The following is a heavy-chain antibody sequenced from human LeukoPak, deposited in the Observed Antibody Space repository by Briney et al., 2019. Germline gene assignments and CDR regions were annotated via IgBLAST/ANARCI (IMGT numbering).Heavy chain of an antibody. J-gene: IGHJ4*02. Sequence: ASVKVSCKASGGTFSSYAISWVRQAPGQGLEWMGWMKPNSGNTEYAQKFQGRVTMTRNTSINTAYMELSSLRSEDTAVYYCARPGAAAGFGYWGQGTLVTVSS. D-gene: IGHD6-13*01. CDR2: MKPNSGNT. CDR1: GGTFSSYA. CDR3: ARPGAAAGFGY. V-gene: IGHV1-8*02.